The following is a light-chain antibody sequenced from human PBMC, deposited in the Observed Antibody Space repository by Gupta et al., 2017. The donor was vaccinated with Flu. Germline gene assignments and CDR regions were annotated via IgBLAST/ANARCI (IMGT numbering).Light chain of an antibody. Sequence: DIQMTQSPSSLSAFVGDRVTITCRASQSISKFLNWYQQKPGKVPKLLIYAASSVQSGVPSRFSGSGSGTGFTLTISSLQPEDSATYYCQQAYSTPLYIFGRGTKLEIK. J-gene: IGKJ2*01. CDR1: QSISKF. V-gene: IGKV1-39*01. CDR2: AAS. CDR3: QQAYSTPLYI.